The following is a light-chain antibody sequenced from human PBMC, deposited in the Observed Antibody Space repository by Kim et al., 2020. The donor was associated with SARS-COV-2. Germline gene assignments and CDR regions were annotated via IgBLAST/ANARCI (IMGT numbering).Light chain of an antibody. Sequence: ASVGDRVTITCRESQSISTYLNWYQQRPGKAPNLLIFAASSLQSGVPSTFSASGSGTDFTLTISSLQPEDFATYYCQQSYSAPRTFGQGTKVDIK. V-gene: IGKV1-39*01. J-gene: IGKJ1*01. CDR3: QQSYSAPRT. CDR2: AAS. CDR1: QSISTY.